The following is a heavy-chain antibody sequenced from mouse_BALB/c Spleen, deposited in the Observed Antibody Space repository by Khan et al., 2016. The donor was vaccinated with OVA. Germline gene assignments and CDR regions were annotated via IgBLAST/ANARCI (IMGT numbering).Heavy chain of an antibody. CDR2: ISTYNVNT. D-gene: IGHD1-2*01. CDR3: ARGDFLLRLRSMDY. CDR1: GYTFTDYA. Sequence: QVQLKQSGPEVVRPGVSVTISCKGSGYTFTDYALHWVKQSRAKSLEWIGIISTYNVNTYYNQKFQGKATMTVDKSYSTAYMELARLTSEDSAIYYCARGDFLLRLRSMDYWGQGTSVTVSS. V-gene: IGHV1S137*01. J-gene: IGHJ4*01.